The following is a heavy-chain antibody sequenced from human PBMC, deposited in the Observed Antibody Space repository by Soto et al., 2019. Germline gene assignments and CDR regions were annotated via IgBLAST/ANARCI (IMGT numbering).Heavy chain of an antibody. Sequence: GGSLRLSCAASGFTFTSYAMSWVRQAPGKGLEWVSTITGSGDTTYYADSVKGRFTISRDNSKNTLYLQMNSLRAEDTAVYYCARDRYSSGWYDFDYWGQGTLVTVSS. J-gene: IGHJ4*02. V-gene: IGHV3-23*01. D-gene: IGHD6-19*01. CDR2: ITGSGDTT. CDR1: GFTFTSYA. CDR3: ARDRYSSGWYDFDY.